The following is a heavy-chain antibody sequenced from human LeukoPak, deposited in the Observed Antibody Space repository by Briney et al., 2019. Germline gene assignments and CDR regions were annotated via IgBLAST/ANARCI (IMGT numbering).Heavy chain of an antibody. CDR1: GGSISSGSYY. CDR2: IYTSGST. Sequence: SETLSLTCTVSGGSISSGSYYWSWIRQPGGKGLEWIGRIYTSGSTNYNPSLKSRVTISVDTSKNQFSLKLSSVTAADTALYYCARELRYDNSDSGAFWGQGTVVTVSS. J-gene: IGHJ3*01. V-gene: IGHV4-61*02. CDR3: ARELRYDNSDSGAF. D-gene: IGHD3-22*01.